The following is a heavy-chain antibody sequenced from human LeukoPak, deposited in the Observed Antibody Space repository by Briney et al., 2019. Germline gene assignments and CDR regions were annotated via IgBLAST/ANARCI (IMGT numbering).Heavy chain of an antibody. D-gene: IGHD2-8*01. V-gene: IGHV4-39*01. CDR2: IYYSGST. Sequence: SETLSLTCTVSGGSISSGSYYWGWIRQSPGKGLEWIASIYYSGSTHYNPSLKSRVTISVDTSKNEFSLKLSSVTAADTAVYYCARNNTLMMYPRGGEDKGFDYWGQGTLVTVSS. CDR3: ARNNTLMMYPRGGEDKGFDY. CDR1: GGSISSGSYY. J-gene: IGHJ4*02.